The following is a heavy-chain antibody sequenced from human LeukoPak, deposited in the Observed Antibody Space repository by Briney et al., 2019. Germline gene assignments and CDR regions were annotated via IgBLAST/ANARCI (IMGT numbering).Heavy chain of an antibody. V-gene: IGHV4-39*07. CDR3: ARDRIVVVPAATKPYNWFDP. D-gene: IGHD2-2*01. CDR2: IYYSGST. J-gene: IGHJ5*02. CDR1: GGSISSSSYY. Sequence: PSETLSLTRTVSGGSISSSSYYWGWIRQPPGKGLEWIGSIYYSGSTYYNPSLKSRVTISVDTSKNQFSLKLSSVTAADTAVYYCARDRIVVVPAATKPYNWFDPWGQGTLVTVSS.